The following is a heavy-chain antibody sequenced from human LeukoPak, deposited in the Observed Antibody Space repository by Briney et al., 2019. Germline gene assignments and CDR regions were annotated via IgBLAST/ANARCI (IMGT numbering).Heavy chain of an antibody. D-gene: IGHD3-16*02. V-gene: IGHV4-4*07. CDR3: ARDAADYDYVWGSYRFYYFDY. Sequence: SETLSLTCTVSGGSISSYYWSWIRQPAGKGLEWIGRIYTSGSTNYNPSLKSRVTMSVDTSKNQFSLELSSVTAADTAVYYCARDAADYDYVWGSYRFYYFDYWGQGTLVTVSS. CDR2: IYTSGST. J-gene: IGHJ4*02. CDR1: GGSISSYY.